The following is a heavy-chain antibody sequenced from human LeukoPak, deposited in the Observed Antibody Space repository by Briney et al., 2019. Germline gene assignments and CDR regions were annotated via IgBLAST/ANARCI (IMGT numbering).Heavy chain of an antibody. J-gene: IGHJ4*02. CDR2: ISSSVSTR. CDR3: ARDRRVRGVIGY. D-gene: IGHD3-10*01. V-gene: IGHV3-11*04. CDR1: GFTFSAYY. Sequence: PGGSLRPSCAASGFTFSAYYMSWIRRAPGKGLGGFSYISSSVSTRYYADSVKGRFTISRDNAKNSLYLQMNSLRAEDTAVYYCARDRRVRGVIGYWGQGTLVTVSS.